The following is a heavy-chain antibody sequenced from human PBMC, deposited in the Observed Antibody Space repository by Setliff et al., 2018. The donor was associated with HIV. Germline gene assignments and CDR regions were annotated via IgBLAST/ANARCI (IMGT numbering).Heavy chain of an antibody. D-gene: IGHD6-13*01. J-gene: IGHJ4*02. V-gene: IGHV1-3*04. CDR1: GYTFTSYS. CDR3: VRRATAADVFDY. CDR2: LRTGTGDT. Sequence: ASVKVSCKASGYTFTSYSMHWVRQAPGQRLEWMGWLRTGTGDTSYSVKFQGRLTITRDTSANTAYMELSNLRSEDTAVYYCVRRATAADVFDYWGQGTLVTVSS.